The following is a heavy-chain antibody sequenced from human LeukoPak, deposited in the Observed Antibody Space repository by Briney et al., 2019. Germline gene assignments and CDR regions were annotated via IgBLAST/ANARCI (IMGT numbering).Heavy chain of an antibody. CDR3: AKAGEYNYGHFDY. Sequence: PGGSLRLSCAASGFTFRNYAMSWVRQPPGKGLEWVSGICGGGDRTYYADSEKGRFTITRDNSEIMLYLQMKSMRVEDTAIYYCAKAGEYNYGHFDYWGQGTLVTVSS. CDR2: ICGGGDRT. V-gene: IGHV3-23*01. CDR1: GFTFRNYA. D-gene: IGHD5-18*01. J-gene: IGHJ4*02.